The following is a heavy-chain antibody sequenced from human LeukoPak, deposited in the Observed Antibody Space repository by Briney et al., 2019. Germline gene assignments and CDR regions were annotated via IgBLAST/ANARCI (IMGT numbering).Heavy chain of an antibody. Sequence: GESLKISCKGSGYSFTSYWIGWVRQMPGKGLEWMGIIYPGDSDTRYSPSFQGQVTISADKSISTAYLQWSCLKASDTAMYYCARRGKYCSGGSCYFPYYFDYWGQGTLVTVSS. V-gene: IGHV5-51*01. CDR3: ARRGKYCSGGSCYFPYYFDY. J-gene: IGHJ4*02. CDR1: GYSFTSYW. D-gene: IGHD2-15*01. CDR2: IYPGDSDT.